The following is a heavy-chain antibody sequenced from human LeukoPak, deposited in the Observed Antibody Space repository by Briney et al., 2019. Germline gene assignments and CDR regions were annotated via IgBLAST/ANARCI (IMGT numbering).Heavy chain of an antibody. V-gene: IGHV3-48*03. Sequence: GGSLRLSCAASGFTFSSYEMNWVRQAPGKGLEWVSYISSSGSTIYYADSVKGRFTISGDNAKNSLYLQMNSLRAEDTAVYYCARWELPNNYWGQGTLVTVSS. CDR3: ARWELPNNY. CDR2: ISSSGSTI. D-gene: IGHD1-26*01. CDR1: GFTFSSYE. J-gene: IGHJ4*02.